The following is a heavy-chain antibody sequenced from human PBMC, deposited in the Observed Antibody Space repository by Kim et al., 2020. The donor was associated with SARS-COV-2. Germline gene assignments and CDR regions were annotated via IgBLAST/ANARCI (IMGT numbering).Heavy chain of an antibody. CDR1: GGSISSSSYY. D-gene: IGHD2-2*01. J-gene: IGHJ5*02. Sequence: SETLSLTCTVSGGSISSSSYYWGWIRQPPGKGLEWIGSIYYSGSTYYNPSLKSRVTISVDTSKNQFSLKLSSVTAADTAVYYCARAIVVVPAARGPPYNWFDPWGQGTLVTVSS. V-gene: IGHV4-39*01. CDR2: IYYSGST. CDR3: ARAIVVVPAARGPPYNWFDP.